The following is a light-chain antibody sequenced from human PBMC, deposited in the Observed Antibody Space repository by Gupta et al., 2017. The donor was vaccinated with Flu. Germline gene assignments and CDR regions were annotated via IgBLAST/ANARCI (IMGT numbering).Light chain of an antibody. V-gene: IGKV4-1*01. CDR2: WAS. CDR1: QSVLSSSNNDNY. J-gene: IGKJ5*01. CDR3: QQYYSTPIT. Sequence: IVFTQPPHSLAVTLGERATINCESSQSVLSSSNNDNYVAWYQQKPGQPPKLLIYWASTRESGVPDRFSGSGSGTTFTLTISGLQAEDVAVYYCQQYYSTPITFGQGTRLEIK.